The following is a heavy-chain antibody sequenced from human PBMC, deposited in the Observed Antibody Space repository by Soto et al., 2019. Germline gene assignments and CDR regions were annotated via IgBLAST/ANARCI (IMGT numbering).Heavy chain of an antibody. J-gene: IGHJ3*02. CDR2: ISSSSNTI. D-gene: IGHD3-10*02. CDR3: ARDQHNDYVTDAFDI. CDR1: GFAFSTYS. V-gene: IGHV3-48*01. Sequence: GGSLRLSCAASGFAFSTYSMNWVRQAPGKGLEWVSYISSSSNTIYYADSVKGRFTISRDNAKNSLYLQMNSLRAEDTAVYYCARDQHNDYVTDAFDIWGQGTMVTVSS.